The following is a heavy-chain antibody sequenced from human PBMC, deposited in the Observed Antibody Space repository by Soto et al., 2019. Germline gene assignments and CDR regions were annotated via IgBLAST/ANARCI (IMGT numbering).Heavy chain of an antibody. Sequence: QVQLQESGPGLVKPSGTLSLTCAVSGGSISSSNWWTWVRQPPGKGLEWIGEIYHSGSTNYNPSLKSRVTTSVDKTNNQFSLKLSSVTAADTAVYYCASRYCTSTSCSRFDPWGQGTLVTVSS. J-gene: IGHJ5*02. CDR2: IYHSGST. D-gene: IGHD2-2*01. CDR1: GGSISSSNW. V-gene: IGHV4-4*02. CDR3: ASRYCTSTSCSRFDP.